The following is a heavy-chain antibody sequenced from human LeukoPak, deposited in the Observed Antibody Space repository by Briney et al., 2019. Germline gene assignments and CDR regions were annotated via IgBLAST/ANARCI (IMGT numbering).Heavy chain of an antibody. CDR1: GYSISSGYY. V-gene: IGHV4-38-2*02. Sequence: SETLSLTCTVSGYSISSGYYWGWIRQPPGKGLEWIGSIYHSGSTYYNPSLKSRVTISVDTSKNQFSLKLSSVTAADTAVNYCARRGETYYDFWSGYYFYNWFDPWGQGTLVTVSS. D-gene: IGHD3-3*01. CDR2: IYHSGST. J-gene: IGHJ5*02. CDR3: ARRGETYYDFWSGYYFYNWFDP.